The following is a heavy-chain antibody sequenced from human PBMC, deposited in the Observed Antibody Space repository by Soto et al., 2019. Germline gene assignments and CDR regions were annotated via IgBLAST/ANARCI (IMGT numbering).Heavy chain of an antibody. Sequence: GGSLRLSCAASGFTFNNYAMGWVCQAPGKGLEWVSAIRGSDDYTYYADSVRGRFAISRDNSKNTLYLQMNSLRADDTAVYHCARGFLGVRLFDYWGQGSLVTVSS. CDR3: ARGFLGVRLFDY. J-gene: IGHJ4*02. D-gene: IGHD3-3*01. CDR2: IRGSDDYT. CDR1: GFTFNNYA. V-gene: IGHV3-23*01.